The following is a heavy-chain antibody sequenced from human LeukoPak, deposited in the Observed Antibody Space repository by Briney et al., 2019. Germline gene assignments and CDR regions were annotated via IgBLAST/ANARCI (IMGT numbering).Heavy chain of an antibody. J-gene: IGHJ2*01. D-gene: IGHD1-26*01. CDR3: ARQGSRRIWYFDL. V-gene: IGHV4-39*01. CDR2: IYYSGST. Sequence: PSETLSLTCTVSGGPISSSSYYWGWIRQPPGKGLEWIGSIYYSGSTYYNPSLKSRVTISVDTSKNQFSLRLSSVTAADTAVYYCARQGSRRIWYFDLWGRGTLVTVSS. CDR1: GGPISSSSYY.